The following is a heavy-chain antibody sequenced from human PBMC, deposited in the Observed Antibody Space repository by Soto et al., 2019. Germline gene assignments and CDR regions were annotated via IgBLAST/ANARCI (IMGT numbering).Heavy chain of an antibody. J-gene: IGHJ4*02. CDR3: ARGVAPYYFDY. CDR2: INAGNANT. Sequence: QVQLVQSGAEEKKPGASVKVSCKASGYTFTSYAMHWVHQAPGQRLEWMGWINAGNANTKYSHNFQGRVTIARDTSASTAYMEVSSLRSEDTAVYYCARGVAPYYFDYWGQGTLVTVSS. D-gene: IGHD2-15*01. V-gene: IGHV1-3*05. CDR1: GYTFTSYA.